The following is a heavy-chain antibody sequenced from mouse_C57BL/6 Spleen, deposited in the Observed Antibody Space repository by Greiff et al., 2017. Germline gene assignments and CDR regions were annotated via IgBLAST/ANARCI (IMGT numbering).Heavy chain of an antibody. D-gene: IGHD6-2*01. J-gene: IGHJ4*01. CDR2: ISYDGSN. CDR3: ARDLYRRAMDY. V-gene: IGHV3-6*01. CDR1: GYSITSGYY. Sequence: EVQLVESGPGLVKPSQSLSLTCSVTGYSITSGYYWNWIRQFPGNKLEWMGYISYDGSNNYNPSLKNRISITRDTSKNQFFLKLNSVTTEDTATYYCARDLYRRAMDYWGQGTSVTVSS.